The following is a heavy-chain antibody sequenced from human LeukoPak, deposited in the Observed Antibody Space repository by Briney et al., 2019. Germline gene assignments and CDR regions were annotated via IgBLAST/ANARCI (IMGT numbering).Heavy chain of an antibody. CDR1: GFTFDDYW. CDR3: AKTGNPATGDY. V-gene: IGHV3-7*03. Sequence: PGGSLRLSCGASGFTFDDYWMSWVRQAPGQGLEWVANINQDGSEKYYLDSAKGRFTISRDNARNSLYLQVNSLRAEDTAVYYCAKTGNPATGDYWGQGTLVTVSS. J-gene: IGHJ4*02. CDR2: INQDGSEK. D-gene: IGHD1-1*01.